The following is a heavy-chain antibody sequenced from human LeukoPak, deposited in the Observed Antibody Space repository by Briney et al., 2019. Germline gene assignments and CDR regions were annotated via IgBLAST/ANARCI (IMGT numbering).Heavy chain of an antibody. V-gene: IGHV4-30-2*01. D-gene: IGHD6-13*01. J-gene: IGHJ4*02. CDR2: VYHSGST. Sequence: PTETLSLTCTVSGASLSSGNYYWNWIRQPPGKGLEWIGYVYHSGSTSYSPSLRSRVTISVDTSKNQFSLKLSSVTAADTAVYYCARESRYSSSWYDSTAGGRRVRDYWGQGTLVTVSS. CDR1: GASLSSGNYY. CDR3: ARESRYSSSWYDSTAGGRRVRDY.